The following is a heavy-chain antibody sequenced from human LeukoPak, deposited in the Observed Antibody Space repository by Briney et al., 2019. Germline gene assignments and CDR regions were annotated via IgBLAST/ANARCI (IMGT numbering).Heavy chain of an antibody. CDR2: IGRGGSPI. Sequence: GSLRLSCAPSGFIFSQYEMNWIRQAPGKGLEWLSYIGRGGSPINYADSVKGRFTITRDDAKNSLYLQMNSLRAEDTALYYCAREPMIQGVGASDLWGHGTMVIVSS. J-gene: IGHJ3*01. V-gene: IGHV3-48*03. CDR1: GFIFSQYE. CDR3: AREPMIQGVGASDL. D-gene: IGHD3-10*01.